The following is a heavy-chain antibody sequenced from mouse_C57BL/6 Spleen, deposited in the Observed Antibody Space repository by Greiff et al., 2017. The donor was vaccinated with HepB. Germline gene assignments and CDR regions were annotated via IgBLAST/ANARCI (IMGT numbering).Heavy chain of an antibody. J-gene: IGHJ1*03. D-gene: IGHD2-1*01. V-gene: IGHV1-53*01. CDR3: ARHGNYEWYFDV. Sequence: QVQLQQSGTELVKPGASVKLSCKASGYTFTSYWMHWVKQRPGQGLEWIGNINPSNGGTNYNEKFKSKATLTVDKSSSTAYMQLSSLTSEDSAVYYCARHGNYEWYFDVWGTGTTVTVSS. CDR1: GYTFTSYW. CDR2: INPSNGGT.